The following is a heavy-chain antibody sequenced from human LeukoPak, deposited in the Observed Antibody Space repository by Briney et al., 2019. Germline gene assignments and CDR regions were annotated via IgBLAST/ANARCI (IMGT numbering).Heavy chain of an antibody. V-gene: IGHV1-46*01. J-gene: IGHJ6*02. Sequence: GASVKVSCKASGYTFTSYYMHWVRQAPGQGLEWMGIINPSGGSTSYAQKFQGRVTMTRDTSTSTVYMELSSLRSEDTAVYYCARDLGYCTNGVCAAIGAYHYYYYGMDVWGQGTTVTVSS. CDR1: GYTFTSYY. CDR2: INPSGGST. CDR3: ARDLGYCTNGVCAAIGAYHYYYYGMDV. D-gene: IGHD2-8*01.